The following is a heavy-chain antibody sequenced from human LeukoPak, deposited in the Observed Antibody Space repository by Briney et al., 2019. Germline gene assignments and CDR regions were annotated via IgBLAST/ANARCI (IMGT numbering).Heavy chain of an antibody. CDR1: GFTVSSNN. J-gene: IGHJ4*02. CDR3: ARDVDYGGRLDN. D-gene: IGHD4-23*01. Sequence: GGSLRLSCAASGFTVSSNNFHWVRQAPGKGLEWVSVISHDGSNKYNADSVKGRFTFSRDNSKNTLYLQMNSLRAEDTAVYYCARDVDYGGRLDNWGQGTLVTVSS. CDR2: ISHDGSNK. V-gene: IGHV3-30-3*01.